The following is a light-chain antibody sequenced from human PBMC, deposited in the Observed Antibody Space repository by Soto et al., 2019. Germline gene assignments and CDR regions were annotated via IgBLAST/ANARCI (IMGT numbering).Light chain of an antibody. Sequence: LMTQSPLALPVTLGQPASISCRPSQSLVHSDGRTYLSWFQQRPGQSPRRLIYKVSNRDSGVPDRFSGGGSGTDFTLRISRVEAEDVAVYYCMQAFQTPRTFGQGTKVDIK. J-gene: IGKJ1*01. V-gene: IGKV2-30*02. CDR3: MQAFQTPRT. CDR1: QSLVHSDGRTY. CDR2: KVS.